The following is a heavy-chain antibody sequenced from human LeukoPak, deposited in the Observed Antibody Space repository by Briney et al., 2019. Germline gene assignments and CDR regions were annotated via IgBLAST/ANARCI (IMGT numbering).Heavy chain of an antibody. D-gene: IGHD6-19*01. CDR1: GFTFSSYE. CDR2: ISSSGSAI. Sequence: GSLRLSCAASGFTFSSYEMNWVRQAPGKGLEWVSKISSSGSAIYYADSVKGRFTISRDNAKSTLYLQTNSLRVEDTAVYYCARGGSLGYWGQGTLVTVSS. V-gene: IGHV3-48*03. J-gene: IGHJ4*02. CDR3: ARGGSLGY.